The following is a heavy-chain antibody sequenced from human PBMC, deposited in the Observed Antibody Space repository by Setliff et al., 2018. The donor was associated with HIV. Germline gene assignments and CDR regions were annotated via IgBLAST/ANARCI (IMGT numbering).Heavy chain of an antibody. CDR1: GGSSSGYY. D-gene: IGHD3-3*01. CDR3: ARGSRQLTIFGVVFKTNYYFMDV. J-gene: IGHJ6*03. CDR2: INHDRTT. Sequence: PSETLSLTCAAYGGSSSGYYWSWIRQPPGKGLEWIGEINHDRTTNYNPSLKSRVTISVDTSKNQFSLTLNSVTAADTAVYYCARGSRQLTIFGVVFKTNYYFMDVWGKGTAVTVSS. V-gene: IGHV4-34*01.